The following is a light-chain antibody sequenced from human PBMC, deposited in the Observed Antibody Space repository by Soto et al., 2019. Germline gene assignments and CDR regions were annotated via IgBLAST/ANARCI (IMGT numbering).Light chain of an antibody. CDR3: AAWDDSLSGPV. Sequence: QSVLTQPPSASGTPGQRVTISCSGSSSNIGNSYVYWYQQLPGAAPKLLIYRNNQRPSGVPDRFSGSKSGTSASLAISGLRSEDEADYYCAAWDDSLSGPVFGGGTQLTVL. CDR1: SSNIGNSY. J-gene: IGLJ3*02. CDR2: RNN. V-gene: IGLV1-47*01.